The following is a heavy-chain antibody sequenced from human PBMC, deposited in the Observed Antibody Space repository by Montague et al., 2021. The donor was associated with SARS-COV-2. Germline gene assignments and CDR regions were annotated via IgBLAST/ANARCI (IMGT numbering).Heavy chain of an antibody. Sequence: SETLSLTCSVSGGSITTYYWSWVRQPAGKGLEWIGRLSTSGSTSYNPSLKSRVTMSLDTSKNQVSLKLSSVTAADTAVYYCARDASSANSPANNWFDSWGQGTLVTVSS. J-gene: IGHJ5*01. CDR3: ARDASSANSPANNWFDS. D-gene: IGHD4/OR15-4a*01. CDR1: GGSITTYY. V-gene: IGHV4-4*07. CDR2: LSTSGST.